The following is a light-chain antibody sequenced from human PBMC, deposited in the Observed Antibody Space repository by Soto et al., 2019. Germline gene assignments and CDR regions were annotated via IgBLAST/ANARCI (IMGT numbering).Light chain of an antibody. J-gene: IGKJ1*01. CDR2: GAS. CDR3: QQYIKWPRT. V-gene: IGKV3-15*01. Sequence: EIVMTQSPVTLSVSPGERATLSCRASQSVYSTLAWFQQKPGQPPRLLIYGASARAAGIPARFSGSGSGTEFTLTISSLQSGDFALYYCQQYIKWPRTFGQGTKVEIK. CDR1: QSVYST.